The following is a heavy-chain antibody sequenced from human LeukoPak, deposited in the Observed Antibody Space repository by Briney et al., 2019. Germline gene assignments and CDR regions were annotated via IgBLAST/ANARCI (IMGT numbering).Heavy chain of an antibody. CDR2: ISSSGSTI. V-gene: IGHV3-48*03. J-gene: IGHJ6*03. D-gene: IGHD3-10*01. CDR3: ARVVTMVRGVTYYYYMDV. Sequence: GGSLRLSCAASGFTFSSYEMNWVRQAPGKGLEWVSYISSSGSTIYYADSVKGRFTISRDNAKNSLYLQMNSLRAEDTALYYCARVVTMVRGVTYYYYMDVWGKGTTVTVSS. CDR1: GFTFSSYE.